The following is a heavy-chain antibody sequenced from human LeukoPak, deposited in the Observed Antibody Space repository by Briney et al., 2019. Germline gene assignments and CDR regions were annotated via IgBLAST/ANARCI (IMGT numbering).Heavy chain of an antibody. CDR2: ISYDGSNK. V-gene: IGHV3-30-3*01. J-gene: IGHJ4*02. Sequence: GESLKISCAASGFTFSSYAMHWVRQAPGKGLEWVAVISYDGSNKYYADSVKGRFTISRDNSKNTLYLQMNSLRAEDTAAYYCARDPYYYYSSGYSYYFDYWGQGTLVSVSS. CDR3: ARDPYYYYSSGYSYYFDY. D-gene: IGHD3-22*01. CDR1: GFTFSSYA.